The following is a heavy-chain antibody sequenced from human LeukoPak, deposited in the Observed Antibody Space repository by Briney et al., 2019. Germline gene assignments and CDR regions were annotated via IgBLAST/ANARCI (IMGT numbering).Heavy chain of an antibody. D-gene: IGHD3-22*01. Sequence: GGSLRLSCGASGFTFSSHAMSWVRQAPGKGLEWVSAISGSGGSTDYADSVKGRFTMSRDNSKNTLFLQMNSLRAEDTAVYYCARGYYDSSGCYPNWFDPWGQGTLVTVSS. CDR1: GFTFSSHA. V-gene: IGHV3-23*01. CDR3: ARGYYDSSGCYPNWFDP. CDR2: ISGSGGST. J-gene: IGHJ5*02.